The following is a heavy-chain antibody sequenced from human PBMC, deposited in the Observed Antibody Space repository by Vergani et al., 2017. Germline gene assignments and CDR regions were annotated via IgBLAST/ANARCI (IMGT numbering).Heavy chain of an antibody. Sequence: EVQLLESGGGLVQPGGSLRLSCEASGFSFPGYAMSWVRQAPGKGLEWVSSVSGSSATPYYADSVKGRFIISRDNSKNTLHLQMNSLRADDTAVYYCTKGSHGCTGYFFDYWVQGTLATVSS. CDR3: TKGSHGCTGYFFDY. V-gene: IGHV3-23*01. CDR1: GFSFPGYA. D-gene: IGHD2-21*01. J-gene: IGHJ4*02. CDR2: VSGSSATP.